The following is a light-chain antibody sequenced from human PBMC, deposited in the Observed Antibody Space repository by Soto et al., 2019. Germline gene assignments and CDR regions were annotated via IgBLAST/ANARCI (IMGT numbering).Light chain of an antibody. Sequence: DIQMTQSPSSLSASVGDRVTITCRASQSISSYLNWYQQKPGKAPKLLIYAASSLQSGVPSRFSGSGSGTDFTLTISSLQPEEFATYYCQQSYSTPWTFGQGTTLEIK. CDR2: AAS. CDR3: QQSYSTPWT. CDR1: QSISSY. J-gene: IGKJ1*01. V-gene: IGKV1-39*01.